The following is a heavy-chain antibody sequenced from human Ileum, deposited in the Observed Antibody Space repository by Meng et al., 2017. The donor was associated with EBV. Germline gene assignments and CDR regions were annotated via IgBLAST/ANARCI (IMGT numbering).Heavy chain of an antibody. V-gene: IGHV1-18*01. CDR3: ARTYYGSYGFDY. D-gene: IGHD3-10*01. CDR1: GYRFTAFG. J-gene: IGHJ4*02. CDR2: ITTYNGDT. Sequence: QVQLGQYGAEVKKPGASVTVSCKASGYRFTAFGISWVRQAPGQGPEWMGWITTYNGDTKYAQKFQGRVTMTRETSTNTAYMELTSLRSDDTAVYYCARTYYGSYGFDYWGQGTLVTVSS.